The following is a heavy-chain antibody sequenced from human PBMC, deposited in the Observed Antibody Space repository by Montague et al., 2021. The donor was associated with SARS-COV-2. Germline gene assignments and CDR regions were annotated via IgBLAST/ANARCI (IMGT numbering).Heavy chain of an antibody. J-gene: IGHJ4*02. D-gene: IGHD3-22*01. Sequence: SETLSLTCVVSGDSISTDNWWTWVRLPPGKGLEWVGEIYHTGSTKYKPSLESRVSMSVDKSWNQFSLRLTSVTAADTAVYYCAGGTKRVFTYEYDSSGYARNYWAQGTLSPSPQ. CDR2: IYHTGST. CDR3: AGGTKRVFTYEYDSSGYARNY. CDR1: GDSISTDNW. V-gene: IGHV4-4*02.